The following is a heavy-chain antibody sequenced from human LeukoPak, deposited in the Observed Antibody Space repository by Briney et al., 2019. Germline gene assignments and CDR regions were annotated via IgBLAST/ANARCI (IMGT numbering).Heavy chain of an antibody. Sequence: GASVKVSCKASGYTFTSYYMHWVRQAPGQGLEWMGIINPSGGSTSYAQKFQGRVTMTRDMSTSTVYMELSSLRSEDTAVYYCARDPRYCSGGSCYYYYYYMDVWGKGTTVTVSS. CDR2: INPSGGST. J-gene: IGHJ6*03. V-gene: IGHV1-46*01. CDR1: GYTFTSYY. CDR3: ARDPRYCSGGSCYYYYYYMDV. D-gene: IGHD2-15*01.